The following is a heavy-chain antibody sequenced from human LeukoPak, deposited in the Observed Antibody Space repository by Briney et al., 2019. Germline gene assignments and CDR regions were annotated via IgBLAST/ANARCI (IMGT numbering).Heavy chain of an antibody. J-gene: IGHJ6*02. V-gene: IGHV3-30*04. CDR3: ARDPYGGNSELYYYYYGMDV. D-gene: IGHD4-23*01. CDR1: GFTFSSYA. Sequence: QSGGSLRLSCVASGFTFSSYAMHWVRQAPGKGLEWVAVISYDGSNKYYADSVKGRFTISRDNSKNTLYLQMNSLRAEDTAVYYCARDPYGGNSELYYYYYGMDVWGQGTTVTVSS. CDR2: ISYDGSNK.